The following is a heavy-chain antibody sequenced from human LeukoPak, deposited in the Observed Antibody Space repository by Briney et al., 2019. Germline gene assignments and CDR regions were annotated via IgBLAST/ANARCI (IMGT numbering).Heavy chain of an antibody. Sequence: SETLSLTCKVSGDSISSYFWGWIRQPAGKGLEWIGRIYSSGNIDYNPSFKSRVAMSVDTSKSQISLKLTSVTAADTAVYYCARSGGSGWLDPWGQGSLVTVSS. CDR3: ARSGGSGWLDP. J-gene: IGHJ5*02. V-gene: IGHV4-4*07. D-gene: IGHD3-16*01. CDR1: GDSISSYF. CDR2: IYSSGNI.